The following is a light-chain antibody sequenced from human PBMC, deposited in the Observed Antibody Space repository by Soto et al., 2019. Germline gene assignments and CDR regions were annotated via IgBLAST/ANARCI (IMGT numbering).Light chain of an antibody. CDR1: SSDIGGYNH. CDR2: EGS. CDR3: NSYTSRSNFVV. V-gene: IGLV2-14*01. Sequence: QSALTQPASVSGSPGQSITIPCTGTSSDIGGYNHVSWYQQHPGKAPKLMIYEGSKRPSGVSDRFSGSKSGNTASLTISGLQAEDEADYYCNSYTSRSNFVVFGGGTKLTVL. J-gene: IGLJ2*01.